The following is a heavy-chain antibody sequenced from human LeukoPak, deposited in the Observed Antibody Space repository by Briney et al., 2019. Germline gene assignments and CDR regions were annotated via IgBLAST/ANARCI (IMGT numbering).Heavy chain of an antibody. CDR2: IIPIFGTA. V-gene: IGHV1-69*13. D-gene: IGHD4-23*01. CDR3: ARDRGVVKPDWFDP. Sequence: SVTVSCKASGGTFSIYAISWVRQAPGQGLEWMGGIIPIFGTANYAQKFQGRVTITADESTSTAYMELSSLRSEDTAVYYCARDRGVVKPDWFDPWGQGTLVTVSS. CDR1: GGTFSIYA. J-gene: IGHJ5*02.